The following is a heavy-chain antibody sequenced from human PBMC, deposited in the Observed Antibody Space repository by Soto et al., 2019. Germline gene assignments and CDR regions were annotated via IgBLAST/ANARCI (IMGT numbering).Heavy chain of an antibody. Sequence: SETLSLTCAVYGGSFSGYYWSWIRQPPGKGLEWIGEINHSGSTNYNPSLKSRVTISVDTSKNQFSLKLSSVTAADTAVYYCARAVTTFLNYYYYMVVWGKGTTVTVSS. CDR1: GGSFSGYY. CDR3: ARAVTTFLNYYYYMVV. D-gene: IGHD4-4*01. CDR2: INHSGST. V-gene: IGHV4-34*01. J-gene: IGHJ6*03.